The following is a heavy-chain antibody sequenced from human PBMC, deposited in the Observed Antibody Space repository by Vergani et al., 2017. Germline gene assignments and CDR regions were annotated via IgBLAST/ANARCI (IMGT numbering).Heavy chain of an antibody. CDR3: AKVCGSTSGSYGGGAFDV. CDR2: INHNFGRT. Sequence: LEESGGGSVKPGGSLRLSCAASGFTFNSYAMTWVPQAPGKGLEWVSGINHNFGRTYYADSVKGRFTISIDNSKNTLYRQMTDLRPEDTATYYCAKVCGSTSGSYGGGAFDVGGHGTMGTVS. J-gene: IGHJ3*01. V-gene: IGHV3-23*04. D-gene: IGHD2-2*01. CDR1: GFTFNSYA.